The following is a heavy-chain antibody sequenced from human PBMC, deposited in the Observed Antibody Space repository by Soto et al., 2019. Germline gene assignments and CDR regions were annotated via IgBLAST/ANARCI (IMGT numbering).Heavy chain of an antibody. CDR2: INHSGST. J-gene: IGHJ4*02. V-gene: IGHV4-34*01. CDR1: GGSFSGYY. CDR3: ARGHMDSVVVVAATPPGFDY. D-gene: IGHD2-15*01. Sequence: SETLSLTCAVYGGSFSGYYWSWIRQPPGKGLEWIGEINHSGSTNYNPSLKSRVTISVDTSKNQFSLKLSSVTAADTAVYYCARGHMDSVVVVAATPPGFDYWGQGTLVTVSS.